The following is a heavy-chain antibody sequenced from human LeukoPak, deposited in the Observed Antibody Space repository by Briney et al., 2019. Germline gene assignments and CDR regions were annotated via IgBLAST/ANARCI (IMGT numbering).Heavy chain of an antibody. CDR3: NGYCSSTSCYGGGY. J-gene: IGHJ4*02. CDR1: GGSFSGYY. Sequence: PSETLSLTCAVYGGSFSGYYWSWIRQPPGKGLEWIGEINHSGSTNYNPSLKSRVTISVDTSKNQFSLKLSSVTAADTAAYYCNGYCSSTSCYGGGYWGQGTLVTVSS. D-gene: IGHD2-2*03. CDR2: INHSGST. V-gene: IGHV4-34*01.